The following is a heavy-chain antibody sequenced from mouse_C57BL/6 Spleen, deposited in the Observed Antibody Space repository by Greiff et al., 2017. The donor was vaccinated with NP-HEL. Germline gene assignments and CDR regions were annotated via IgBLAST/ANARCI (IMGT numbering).Heavy chain of an antibody. D-gene: IGHD2-10*02. CDR1: GYTFTSYW. V-gene: IGHV1-55*01. J-gene: IGHJ2*01. Sequence: QVHVKQPGAELVKPGASVKMSCKASGYTFTSYWITWVKQRPGQGLEWIGDVYPGSGSTNYNEKFKSKATLTVDTSSSTAYMQLSSLTSEDSAVYYCARGGYGNSVYYFDYWGQGTTLTVSS. CDR2: VYPGSGST. CDR3: ARGGYGNSVYYFDY.